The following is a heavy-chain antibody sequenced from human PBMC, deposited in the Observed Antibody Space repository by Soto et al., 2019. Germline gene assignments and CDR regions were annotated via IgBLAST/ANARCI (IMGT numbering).Heavy chain of an antibody. Sequence: GASVKVSCKASGYIFTSYGISWVRQAPGQGLEWLGWISGYNGNTNYAQKVQGRVTLTTDKSTNTAYMELWSLTSDDTAVYYCARGPRYCSTTTVIDIPNPLQSLPWG. CDR1: GYIFTSYG. J-gene: IGHJ5*02. D-gene: IGHD2-2*01. CDR3: ARGPRYCSTTTVIDIPNPLQSLP. CDR2: ISGYNGNT. V-gene: IGHV1-18*04.